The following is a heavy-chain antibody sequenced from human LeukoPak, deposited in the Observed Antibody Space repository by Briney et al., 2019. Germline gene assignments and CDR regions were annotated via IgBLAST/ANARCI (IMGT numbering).Heavy chain of an antibody. CDR3: ARAGSEY. V-gene: IGHV4-34*01. CDR2: INHSGST. CDR1: GGSFSGYY. D-gene: IGHD3-10*01. J-gene: IGHJ4*02. Sequence: SETLSLTCAVYGGSFSGYYWSWIRQPPGKGLEWIGEINHSGSTNYNLSLKSRVTISVDTSKNQFSLKLSSVTAADTAVYYCARAGSEYWGQGTLVTVSS.